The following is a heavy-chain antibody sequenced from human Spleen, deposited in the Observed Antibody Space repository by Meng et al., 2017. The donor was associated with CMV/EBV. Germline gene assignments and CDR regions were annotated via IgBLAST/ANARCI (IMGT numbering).Heavy chain of an antibody. D-gene: IGHD3-10*01. J-gene: IGHJ3*02. CDR1: GGSLSFHY. CDR2: VHPNGTT. Sequence: SETLSLTCAVYGGSLSFHYWSWIRQSPGQGLEWIGEVHPNGTTNYNPSLETRVTMSVDTSTNQFSLKLSSVTAADTAVYYCARPEYPTEFGADAFDIWGQGTMVTVSS. CDR3: ARPEYPTEFGADAFDI. V-gene: IGHV4-34*01.